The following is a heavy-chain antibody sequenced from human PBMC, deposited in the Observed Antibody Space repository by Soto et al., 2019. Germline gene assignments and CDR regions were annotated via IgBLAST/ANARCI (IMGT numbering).Heavy chain of an antibody. D-gene: IGHD4-17*01. V-gene: IGHV1-46*01. CDR2: INPSGGST. CDR3: SDRGPSTVSTAFDY. J-gene: IGHJ4*02. Sequence: QVLLVQSGAEVKKPGASVKVSCKASGYTFTSYYIHWVRQAPGQGLEWMGIINPSGGSTNYAEEFQGRATVTRATSTSTVYMEVRSLRSDDTAVYYCSDRGPSTVSTAFDYWGQGTLVTVSS. CDR1: GYTFTSYY.